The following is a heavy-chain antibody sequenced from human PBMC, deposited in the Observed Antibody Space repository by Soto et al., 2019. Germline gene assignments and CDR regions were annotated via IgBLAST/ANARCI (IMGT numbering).Heavy chain of an antibody. D-gene: IGHD4-17*01. CDR2: IYYSGST. CDR1: GGSISSSSYY. CDR3: ACENPPAQLFWKYGDINWFDP. V-gene: IGHV4-39*01. J-gene: IGHJ5*02. Sequence: KTSETLSLTCTVSGGSISSSSYYWGWIRQPPGKGLEWIGSIYYSGSTYYNPSLKSRVTISVDTSKNQFSLKLSSVTAADTAVYYCACENPPAQLFWKYGDINWFDPWGQGTLVTVSS.